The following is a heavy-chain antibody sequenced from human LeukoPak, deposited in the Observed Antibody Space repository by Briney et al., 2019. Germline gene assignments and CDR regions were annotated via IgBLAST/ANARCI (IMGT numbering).Heavy chain of an antibody. CDR3: ARVREQDGMDV. Sequence: GGSLRLSCAASGFTFSSYAMSWVRQAPGKGLEWVSGISGSGGSTYYADSVKGRFTISRDISKNTLYVQMNSLRAEDAAVYYCARVREQDGMDVWGQGTTVTVSS. CDR1: GFTFSSYA. V-gene: IGHV3-23*01. J-gene: IGHJ6*02. D-gene: IGHD1-26*01. CDR2: ISGSGGST.